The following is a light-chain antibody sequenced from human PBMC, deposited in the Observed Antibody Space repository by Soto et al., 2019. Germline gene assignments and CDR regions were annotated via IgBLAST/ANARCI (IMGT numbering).Light chain of an antibody. CDR3: QQYYSTPLT. J-gene: IGKJ4*01. CDR2: WAS. Sequence: DIVMTQSPDSLAVSLGERDTINCKSSQSVLYSSNNKNYLAWYQQTPGQPPKLLIYWASTRESGVPERFSGSGSGTDFTLTISSLQAEDVAVYYCQQYYSTPLTFGGGTKVEIK. CDR1: QSVLYSSNNKNY. V-gene: IGKV4-1*01.